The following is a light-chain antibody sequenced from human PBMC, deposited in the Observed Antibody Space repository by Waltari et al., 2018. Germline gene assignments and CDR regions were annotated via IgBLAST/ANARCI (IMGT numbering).Light chain of an antibody. J-gene: IGKJ2*01. V-gene: IGKV3-15*01. CDR2: GAS. CDR1: QSIYSN. Sequence: EIVMTQSPATLSVSPGERATLSCRARQSIYSNLDWYQQKPGQAPRLLIYGASTRATGIPARFSGSGSGTEFTLTISSLQSEDFAVYYCQQYSQYYTFAQGTKLEIK. CDR3: QQYSQYYT.